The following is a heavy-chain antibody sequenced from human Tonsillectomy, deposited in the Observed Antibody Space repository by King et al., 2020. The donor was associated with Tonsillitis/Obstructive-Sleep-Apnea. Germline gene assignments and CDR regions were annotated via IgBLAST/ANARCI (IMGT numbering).Heavy chain of an antibody. CDR1: GGSFSGYY. CDR3: ARERDSSSWYGDYYYYYMDV. Sequence: VQLQQWGAGLLKPSETLSLTCAVYGGSFSGYYWSWIRQPPGKGLEWIVEINHSGSTNYNPSLKSRVTISVDTSKNQFSLKLSSVTAADTAVYFCARERDSSSWYGDYYYYYMDVWGKGTTVTVSS. J-gene: IGHJ6*03. CDR2: INHSGST. D-gene: IGHD6-13*01. V-gene: IGHV4-34*01.